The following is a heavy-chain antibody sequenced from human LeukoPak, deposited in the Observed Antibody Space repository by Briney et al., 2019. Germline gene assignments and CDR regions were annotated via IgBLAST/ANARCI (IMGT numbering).Heavy chain of an antibody. CDR3: ARPDYGGNSYAFDI. V-gene: IGHV4-39*01. CDR2: IYYSGST. CDR1: GGSISSSSYY. J-gene: IGHJ3*02. Sequence: SETLSHTCTVSGGSISSSSYYWGWIRQPPGKGLEWIGSIYYSGSTYYNPSLKSRVTISVDTSKNQFSLKLSSVTAADTAVYYCARPDYGGNSYAFDIWGQGTMVTVSS. D-gene: IGHD4-23*01.